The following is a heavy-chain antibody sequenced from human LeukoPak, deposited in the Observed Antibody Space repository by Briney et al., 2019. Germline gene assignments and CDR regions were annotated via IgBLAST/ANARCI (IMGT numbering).Heavy chain of an antibody. CDR1: GFTFSTYA. Sequence: GRSLRLSCAASGFTFSTYAMHWVRQAPDKGLEWVAVISYDGSNKYYADSVKGRFTISRDNSKNTLYLQMNSLRAEDTAVYYCAKDHSSSWLLHYYYYYYMDVWGKGTTVTVSS. D-gene: IGHD6-13*01. V-gene: IGHV3-30*04. J-gene: IGHJ6*03. CDR3: AKDHSSSWLLHYYYYYYMDV. CDR2: ISYDGSNK.